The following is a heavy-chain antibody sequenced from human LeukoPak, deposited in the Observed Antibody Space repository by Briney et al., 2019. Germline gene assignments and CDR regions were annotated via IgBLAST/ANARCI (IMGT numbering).Heavy chain of an antibody. D-gene: IGHD6-19*01. J-gene: IGHJ4*02. CDR2: IYNSGAKI. CDR1: GLTFSTYS. CDR3: AKDVAPDSGWDLDY. Sequence: PGGSLRLSCAVSGLTFSTYSMTWVRQGPGKGLEWVSSIYNSGAKIFYAGSVRGRFTISRDNSKTMLYLQMNSLRVEDTAVYYCAKDVAPDSGWDLDYWGQGTLVTVSS. V-gene: IGHV3-23*01.